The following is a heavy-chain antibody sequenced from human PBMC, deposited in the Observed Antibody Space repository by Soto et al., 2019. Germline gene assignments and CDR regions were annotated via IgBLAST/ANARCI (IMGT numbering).Heavy chain of an antibody. D-gene: IGHD6-19*01. J-gene: IGHJ1*01. CDR1: GFTFRDFG. CDR2: ISGDGSNV. Sequence: QVQLVQSGGGVVHPGRSLRISCAASGFTFRDFGMHWVRQAPGKGLEGVAFISGDGSNVHLGDSVKGRFFIDRDNSKNIVYLQMNSLRLDDTGVFYCARDFSAPRKIQAGRMKRASSLEFWGQGTPVIVSS. CDR3: ARDFSAPRKIQAGRMKRASSLEF. V-gene: IGHV3-30*03.